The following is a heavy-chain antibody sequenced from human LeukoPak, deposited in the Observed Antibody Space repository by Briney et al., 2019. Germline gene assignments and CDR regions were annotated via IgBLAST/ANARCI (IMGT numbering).Heavy chain of an antibody. CDR2: INAGNGST. J-gene: IGHJ5*02. D-gene: IGHD3-9*01. CDR3: ARAPYYDILTGYYNWFDP. Sequence: ASVKVSCKASGYTFTSYAMHWVRQAPGQRLEWMGWINAGNGSTKYSQKFQGRVTITRDTSASTAYMELSSLRSEDTAVYYCARAPYYDILTGYYNWFDPWGQGTLVTVSS. CDR1: GYTFTSYA. V-gene: IGHV1-3*01.